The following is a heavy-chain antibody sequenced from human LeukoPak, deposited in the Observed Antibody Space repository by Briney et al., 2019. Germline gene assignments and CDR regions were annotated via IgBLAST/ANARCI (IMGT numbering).Heavy chain of an antibody. J-gene: IGHJ5*02. CDR1: GFTFSSYE. CDR2: ISSSGSTI. V-gene: IGHV3-48*03. CDR3: ARGPGIAVAGDINWFDP. Sequence: GGSLRLSCAASGFTFSSYEMNWVRQAPGKGLEWVSYISSSGSTIYYADSVKGRFTISRDNAKNSLYLQMNSLRAEDTAVYYCARGPGIAVAGDINWFDPWGQGTLVTVSS. D-gene: IGHD6-19*01.